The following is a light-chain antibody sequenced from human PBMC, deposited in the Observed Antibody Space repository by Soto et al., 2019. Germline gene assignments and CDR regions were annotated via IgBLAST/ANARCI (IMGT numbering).Light chain of an antibody. J-gene: IGKJ5*01. CDR2: DAS. V-gene: IGKV1-5*01. CDR3: QQSYSTPIT. Sequence: GDRVTITCRASQSISGWLAWYXQKXGKXXKXXXYDASSLESGVPSGFSGSGYGTEFTLTISSLQPEDFATYYCQQSYSTPITFGQGTRLEI. CDR1: QSISGW.